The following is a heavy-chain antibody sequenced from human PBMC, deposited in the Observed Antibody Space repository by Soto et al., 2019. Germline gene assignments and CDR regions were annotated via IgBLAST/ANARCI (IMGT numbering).Heavy chain of an antibody. CDR3: ARDRIVGAAEFDY. V-gene: IGHV3-33*01. D-gene: IGHD1-26*01. Sequence: QVQLVESGGGVVQPGRSLRLSCAASGFTFSSYGMHWVRQAPGKGLEWVAVIWYDGSNKYYADSVKGRFTISRDNSKNTLYLQMNSLRAEDTAVYYCARDRIVGAAEFDYWGQGTLVTVSS. CDR1: GFTFSSYG. CDR2: IWYDGSNK. J-gene: IGHJ4*02.